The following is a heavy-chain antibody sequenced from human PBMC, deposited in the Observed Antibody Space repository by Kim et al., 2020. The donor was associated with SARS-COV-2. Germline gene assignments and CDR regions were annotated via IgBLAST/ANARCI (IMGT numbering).Heavy chain of an antibody. V-gene: IGHV1-3*01. Sequence: ASVKVSCKASGYTFTSYAMHWVREAPGQRLEWMGWINAGNGNTKYSQKFQGRVTITRDTSASTAYMELSSLRSEDTAVYYCARNGEWGGYYFDYWGQGTLVTVPS. CDR3: ARNGEWGGYYFDY. CDR1: GYTFTSYA. D-gene: IGHD3-10*01. CDR2: INAGNGNT. J-gene: IGHJ4*02.